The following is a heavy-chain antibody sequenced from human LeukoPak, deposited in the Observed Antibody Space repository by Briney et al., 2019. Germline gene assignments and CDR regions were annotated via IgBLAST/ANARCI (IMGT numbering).Heavy chain of an antibody. V-gene: IGHV1-69*13. CDR2: IIPIFGTA. CDR1: GGTFSSYA. J-gene: IGHJ4*02. D-gene: IGHD3-3*01. Sequence: SVKVSCKASGGTFSSYAISWVRQAPGQGLEWMGGIIPIFGTANYAQKFQGRVTITADESTSTAYIELSSLRSEDTAVYYCARGVLLEWLLFDYWGQGTLVTVSS. CDR3: ARGVLLEWLLFDY.